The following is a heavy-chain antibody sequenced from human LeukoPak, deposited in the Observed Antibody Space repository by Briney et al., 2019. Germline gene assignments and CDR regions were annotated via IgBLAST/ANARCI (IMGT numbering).Heavy chain of an antibody. CDR3: ARTQRGPIKRGWYYYDSSGRSY. CDR1: GGSISSSSYY. D-gene: IGHD3-22*01. J-gene: IGHJ4*02. CDR2: IYYSGST. Sequence: SETLSLTCTVSGGSISSSSYYWGWIRQPPGKGLEWIGSIYYSGSTYYNPSLKSRVTISVDTSKNQFSLKLSSVTAADTAVYYCARTQRGPIKRGWYYYDSSGRSYWGQGTLVTVSS. V-gene: IGHV4-39*01.